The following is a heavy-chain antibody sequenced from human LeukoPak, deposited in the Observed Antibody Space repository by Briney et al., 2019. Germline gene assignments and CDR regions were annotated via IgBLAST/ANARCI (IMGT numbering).Heavy chain of an antibody. V-gene: IGHV3-11*01. D-gene: IGHD1-1*01. CDR1: GFTFSDYY. J-gene: IGHJ3*02. CDR2: ISSSGSTI. CDR3: AKSLFTSATGTGRAFHI. Sequence: GGSLRLSCAASGFTFSDYYMSWIRQAPGKGLEWVSYISSSGSTIYYADSVKGRFTISRYNAKSTLFLQMNDLRVEDTAKFYCAKSLFTSATGTGRAFHIWGQGTMVSVSS.